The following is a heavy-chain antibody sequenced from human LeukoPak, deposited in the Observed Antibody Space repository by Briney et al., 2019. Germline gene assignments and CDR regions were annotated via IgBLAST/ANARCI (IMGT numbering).Heavy chain of an antibody. CDR1: GGSISSSNW. CDR3: ARGTITTVTDS. J-gene: IGHJ4*02. CDR2: IYLRGNT. V-gene: IGHV4-4*02. Sequence: PSETMSLTCAISGGSISSSNWWTWVRQPPGKGLEWVGEIYLRGNTNYNPSLESRVTISVDESKTQLSLRLESVTAADTAVYYCARGTITTVTDSWGPGTLVTVSS. D-gene: IGHD4-17*01.